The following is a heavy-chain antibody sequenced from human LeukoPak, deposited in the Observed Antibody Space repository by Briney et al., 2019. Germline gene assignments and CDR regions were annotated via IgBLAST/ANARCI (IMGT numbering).Heavy chain of an antibody. V-gene: IGHV4-59*08. Sequence: SETLSLTCTVSGGSISSYYWSWIRQPPGKGLEWIGYIYYSGSTNYNPSLKSRVNISVDTSKNQFSLKLSSVTAADTAVYYCARHGVAMVRGVIITAWFDPWGQGTLVTVSS. J-gene: IGHJ5*02. CDR3: ARHGVAMVRGVIITAWFDP. CDR1: GGSISSYY. CDR2: IYYSGST. D-gene: IGHD3-10*01.